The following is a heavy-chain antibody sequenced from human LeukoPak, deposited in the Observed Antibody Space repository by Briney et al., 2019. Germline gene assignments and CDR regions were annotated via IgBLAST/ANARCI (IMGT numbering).Heavy chain of an antibody. Sequence: PGGSLRLSCAASGFDVSSHHMVWVRQAPGKGLEWVSGISGSDDSTYYADSVKGRFTISRDNSKNTLYLQMNSLRVEDTAAYYCAKVRAPSGWFNSDYWGQGTLVTVSS. CDR3: AKVRAPSGWFNSDY. J-gene: IGHJ4*02. V-gene: IGHV3-23*01. CDR1: GFDVSSHH. D-gene: IGHD6-19*01. CDR2: ISGSDDST.